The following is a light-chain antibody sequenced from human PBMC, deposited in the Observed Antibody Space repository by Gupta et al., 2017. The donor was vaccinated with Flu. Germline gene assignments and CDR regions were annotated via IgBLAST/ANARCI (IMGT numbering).Light chain of an antibody. CDR3: QQYWDLPYT. CDR1: QSVLSSSDNESH. CDR2: CAS. Sequence: SLVERATRDGRSSQSVLSSSDNESHVAWYQQKPGQPPGVLIFCASTRESGVPDRFTGCVSGTTFTLTIRSLQTEDVAIYYCQQYWDLPYTFGQGTKLEIK. V-gene: IGKV4-1*01. J-gene: IGKJ2*01.